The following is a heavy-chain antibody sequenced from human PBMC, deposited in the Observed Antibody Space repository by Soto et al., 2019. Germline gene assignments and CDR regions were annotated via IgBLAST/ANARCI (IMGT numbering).Heavy chain of an antibody. D-gene: IGHD1-26*01. Sequence: SETLSLTCAVSGYSIISGYYWGWIRQPPGKGLEWIGSIYHSGSTYYNPSLKSRVTISVDTAKNQFSLKLSSDDTAVYYCAKSGSFFRPSLGYFDYWGQGTLVTVSS. CDR3: AKSGSFFRPSLGYFDY. V-gene: IGHV4-38-2*01. J-gene: IGHJ4*02. CDR2: IYHSGST. CDR1: GYSIISGYY.